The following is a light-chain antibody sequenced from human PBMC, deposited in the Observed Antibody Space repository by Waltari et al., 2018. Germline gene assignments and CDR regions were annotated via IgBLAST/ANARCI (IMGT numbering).Light chain of an antibody. CDR1: MSNIGNNP. CDR2: NDN. CDR3: AARDDSLNVWV. J-gene: IGLJ3*02. V-gene: IGLV1-44*01. Sequence: QSILTQPPSASGTPGQRVIISCSGSMSNIGNNPVNCNQQLPGMAPKVLIYNDNQQPWGVSDRFSVSKSGPSASLAISGLQSDDEADYYCAARDDSLNVWVFGGGTKVTVL.